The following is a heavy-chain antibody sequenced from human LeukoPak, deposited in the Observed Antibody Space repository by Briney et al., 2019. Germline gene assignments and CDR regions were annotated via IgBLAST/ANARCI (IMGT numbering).Heavy chain of an antibody. CDR3: ARDLTVDTAMGGYYMDV. D-gene: IGHD5-18*01. Sequence: RASVKVSCKASGGTFSSYAISWVRQAPGQGLEWVGGIIPIFGTANYAQKFQGRVTITADESTSTAYMELSSLRSEDTAVYYCARDLTVDTAMGGYYMDVWGKGTTVTISS. J-gene: IGHJ6*03. CDR1: GGTFSSYA. CDR2: IIPIFGTA. V-gene: IGHV1-69*13.